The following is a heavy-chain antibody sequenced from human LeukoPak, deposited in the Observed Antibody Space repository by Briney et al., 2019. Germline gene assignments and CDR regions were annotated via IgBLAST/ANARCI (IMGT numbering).Heavy chain of an antibody. D-gene: IGHD3-16*01. V-gene: IGHV3-21*04. Sequence: GGSLRLSCAASGFSFSTYSMNWVRQAPGKGLEWVSSISSRSGYIYYADSVKGRFTISRDNAKNSLYLQMNSLRPEDTAVYYCARALYRGYYFDYWGQGTLVTVSS. J-gene: IGHJ4*02. CDR1: GFSFSTYS. CDR2: ISSRSGYI. CDR3: ARALYRGYYFDY.